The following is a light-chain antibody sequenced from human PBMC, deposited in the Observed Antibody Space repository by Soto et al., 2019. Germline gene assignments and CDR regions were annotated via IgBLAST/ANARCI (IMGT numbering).Light chain of an antibody. CDR3: QQRSDWPLT. Sequence: EIVLTQSPVTLSLSPGERVTLSCRASQSVGTYLGWYQQKVGQAPSLLIYDASKRATGIPARFSGSGSGTDFTLTISSLEPEDFAAYYCQQRSDWPLTFGGGTKVEI. CDR2: DAS. J-gene: IGKJ4*01. V-gene: IGKV3-11*01. CDR1: QSVGTY.